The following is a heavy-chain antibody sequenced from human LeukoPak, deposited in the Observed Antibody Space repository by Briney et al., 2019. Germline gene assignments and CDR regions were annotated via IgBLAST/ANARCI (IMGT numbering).Heavy chain of an antibody. Sequence: GGSLRLSCAASGFTFSSYAMHWVRQAPGKGLEWVAVISYDGSNKYYADSVKGRFTISRDNSKNTLYLQMNSLRAEDTAVYYCARDLGGRGIAAAWGQGTLVTVSS. D-gene: IGHD6-13*01. V-gene: IGHV3-30*04. CDR1: GFTFSSYA. J-gene: IGHJ4*02. CDR3: ARDLGGRGIAAA. CDR2: ISYDGSNK.